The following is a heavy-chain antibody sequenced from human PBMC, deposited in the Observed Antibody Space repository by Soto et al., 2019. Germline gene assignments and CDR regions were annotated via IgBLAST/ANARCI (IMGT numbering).Heavy chain of an antibody. CDR2: ISGSGGST. D-gene: IGHD6-19*01. Sequence: EVQLLESGGGLVQPGGSLRLSCAASGFTFSSYAMSWVRQAPGKGLEWVSAISGSGGSTYYADSVKGRFTISRDNSKNRLYLQMNSMRAEDTAVYYCARRSSGWYFDYWGPGTLVTVSS. V-gene: IGHV3-23*01. CDR3: ARRSSGWYFDY. CDR1: GFTFSSYA. J-gene: IGHJ4*02.